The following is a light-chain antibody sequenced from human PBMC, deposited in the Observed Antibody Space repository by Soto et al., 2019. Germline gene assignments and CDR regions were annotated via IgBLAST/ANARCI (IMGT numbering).Light chain of an antibody. CDR1: SSDVGGYNY. CDR3: ISYTRSSTYV. Sequence: QSVLTQPASVSGSPGQSITISCTGTSSDVGGYNYVSWYQQHPGKAPKLMIYDVTYRPSGVSNRFSGSKSGNTASLTISGLQAEDEADYYCISYTRSSTYVFGTGTKVTVL. CDR2: DVT. V-gene: IGLV2-14*03. J-gene: IGLJ1*01.